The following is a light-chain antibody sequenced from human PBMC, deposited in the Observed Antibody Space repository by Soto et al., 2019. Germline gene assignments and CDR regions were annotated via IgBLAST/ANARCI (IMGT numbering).Light chain of an antibody. J-gene: IGKJ2*01. CDR1: QVITNY. CDR2: AAS. CDR3: QQSYSTPMYT. V-gene: IGKV1-39*01. Sequence: DIQLTQSASSLSASVGDRVTITCQASQVITNYLNWYQQKPGKAPKLLIYAASSLQSGVPSRFSGSGSGTDFTLTISSLQPEDFATYYCQQSYSTPMYTFGQGTKLEIK.